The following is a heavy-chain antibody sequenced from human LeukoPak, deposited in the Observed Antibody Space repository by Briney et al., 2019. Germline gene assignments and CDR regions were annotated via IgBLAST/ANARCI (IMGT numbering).Heavy chain of an antibody. D-gene: IGHD1-14*01. J-gene: IGHJ4*02. CDR2: INHSGST. V-gene: IGHV4-34*01. CDR3: ARGGDHAGVY. CDR1: GGSFSGYY. Sequence: SETRSHTCAVYGGSFSGYYWSWIRQPPGKGLEWIGEINHSGSTNYNPSLKSRVTISVDTSKNQFSLKLSSVTAADTAVYYCARGGDHAGVYWGQGTLVTVSS.